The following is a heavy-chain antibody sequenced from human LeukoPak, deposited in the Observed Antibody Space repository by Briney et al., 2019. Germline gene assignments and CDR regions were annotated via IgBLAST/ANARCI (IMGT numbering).Heavy chain of an antibody. V-gene: IGHV3-33*01. Sequence: PGGSLRLSCAASGFTFSSYGMHWVRQAPGKGLEWVAVIWYDGSNKYYADSVKGQFTISRDNSKNTLYLQMNSLRAEDTAVYYCARDLARYSSSCLDYWGQGTLVTVSS. CDR3: ARDLARYSSSCLDY. J-gene: IGHJ4*02. D-gene: IGHD6-13*01. CDR2: IWYDGSNK. CDR1: GFTFSSYG.